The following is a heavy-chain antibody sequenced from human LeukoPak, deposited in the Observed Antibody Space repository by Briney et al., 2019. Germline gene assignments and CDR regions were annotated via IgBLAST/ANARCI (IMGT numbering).Heavy chain of an antibody. Sequence: GRSLRLSCAASGFTFSSYAMHWVRQAPGKGLEWVAVISYDGSNKYYADSVKGRFTISRDNSKNTLYLQMNSLRAEDTAVYYCARDSFLVAAAGTGNLDYWGQGTLVTDSS. CDR1: GFTFSSYA. V-gene: IGHV3-30-3*01. J-gene: IGHJ4*02. CDR2: ISYDGSNK. D-gene: IGHD6-13*01. CDR3: ARDSFLVAAAGTGNLDY.